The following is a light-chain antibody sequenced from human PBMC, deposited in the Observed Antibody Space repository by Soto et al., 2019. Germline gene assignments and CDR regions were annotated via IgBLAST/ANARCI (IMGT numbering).Light chain of an antibody. CDR1: QGISIY. Sequence: DIQMTQSPSSLSASVGDRVTITCRASQGISIYLAWYQQKPGKVPKLLIYDASTLQSGVPYRFSGGGSVTDFALTISGLQREDGATYYCQKYNGAPLTFGGGTKVEIK. CDR2: DAS. J-gene: IGKJ4*01. V-gene: IGKV1-27*01. CDR3: QKYNGAPLT.